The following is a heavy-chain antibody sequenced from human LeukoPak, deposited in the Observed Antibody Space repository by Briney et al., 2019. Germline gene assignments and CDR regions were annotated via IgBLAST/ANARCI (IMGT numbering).Heavy chain of an antibody. J-gene: IGHJ1*01. V-gene: IGHV1-2*02. CDR1: GYTFTGYY. D-gene: IGHD3-22*01. CDR3: AITSYYYDSSGYHRAGYFQH. CDR2: INPNSGGT. Sequence: ASVKVSCKASGYTFTGYYMHWARQAPGQGLEWMGWINPNSGGTNYAQNFQGSVNMTRDTYISTAYMELSRLRSDDTAVYYCAITSYYYDSSGYHRAGYFQHWGQGTLVTVSS.